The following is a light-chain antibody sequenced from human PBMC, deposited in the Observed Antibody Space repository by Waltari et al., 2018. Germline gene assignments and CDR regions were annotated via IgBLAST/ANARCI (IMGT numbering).Light chain of an antibody. J-gene: IGKJ1*01. CDR3: QQYYSTPLT. CDR1: QRVLNSSNNKNY. Sequence: DIVMTQSPDSLAVSLGERATINCKSSQRVLNSSNNKNYLGWYQKKPGQPPKLLRYWASTRESGVPDLFSGSGSGTDFTLTISSLQSEDVAVYYCQQYYSTPLTFGQGTKVEIK. CDR2: WAS. V-gene: IGKV4-1*01.